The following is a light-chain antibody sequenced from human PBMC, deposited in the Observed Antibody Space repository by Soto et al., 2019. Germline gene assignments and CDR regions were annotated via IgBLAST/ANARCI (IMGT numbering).Light chain of an antibody. CDR1: SSDVGGHKF. V-gene: IGLV2-8*01. J-gene: IGLJ2*01. Sequence: QSALTQPPSASGSPGQSVTISCTGTSSDVGGHKFVSWYQHHPGEAPKLMIYEVTQRPSGVPPRFSGSKSDNTASLTVSGLQAEDEAVYYCSSYGGSTNFVVFGGGTKLTVL. CDR3: SSYGGSTNFVV. CDR2: EVT.